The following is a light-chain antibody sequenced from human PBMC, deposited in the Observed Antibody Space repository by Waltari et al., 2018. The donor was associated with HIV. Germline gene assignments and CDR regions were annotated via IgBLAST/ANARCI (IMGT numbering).Light chain of an antibody. V-gene: IGLV1-44*01. J-gene: IGLJ3*02. Sequence: QSVLTQPPSASGTPGQRVTISCSGSSSNIGRNTVNWYQHLPGTAPKLLIYSNNRRPSGVPDRFSGSKSGTSASLAISGLQSEDEADYYCATWDDSPDGPVFGGGTKLTVL. CDR3: ATWDDSPDGPV. CDR1: SSNIGRNT. CDR2: SNN.